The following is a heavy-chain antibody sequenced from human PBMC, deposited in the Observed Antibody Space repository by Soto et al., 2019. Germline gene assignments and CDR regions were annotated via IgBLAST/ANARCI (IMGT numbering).Heavy chain of an antibody. CDR2: VHPVDSDI. Sequence: GESLKISCKGSGSSFTNDWIGWVRQMPGKGLEWMGIVHPVDSDIRYSPSFQGQVTISADESLSTAYLQWSSLKASDTAMYYCGRLPYYYDSSGFPSPFDSWGQGTLVTVSS. CDR1: GSSFTNDW. CDR3: GRLPYYYDSSGFPSPFDS. V-gene: IGHV5-51*01. D-gene: IGHD3-22*01. J-gene: IGHJ4*02.